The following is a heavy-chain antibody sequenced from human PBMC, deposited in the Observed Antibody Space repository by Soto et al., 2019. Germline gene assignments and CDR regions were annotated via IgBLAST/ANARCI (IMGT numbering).Heavy chain of an antibody. Sequence: PGGSLRLSCAASGFTFSSYEMNWVRQAPGKGLEWVSYISSSGSTIYYADSVKGRFTISRDNAKNSLYLQMNSLRAEDTAVYYCARDMMDYSNYGYYYYGMDVWGQGTTVTVSS. J-gene: IGHJ6*02. CDR1: GFTFSSYE. CDR2: ISSSGSTI. CDR3: ARDMMDYSNYGYYYYGMDV. V-gene: IGHV3-48*03. D-gene: IGHD4-4*01.